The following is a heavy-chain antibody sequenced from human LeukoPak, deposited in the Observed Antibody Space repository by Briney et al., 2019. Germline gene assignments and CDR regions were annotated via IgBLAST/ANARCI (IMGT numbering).Heavy chain of an antibody. Sequence: SVKVSCKASGGTFSNYAISWVRQAPGQGLEWMGGTIPMFGTSKYAQKFQGRVTITTDESTSTAYMELSSLRSEDTAVYYCARTAESLAVGGATFNWFDPWGQGTPVPVSS. V-gene: IGHV1-69*05. CDR2: TIPMFGTS. CDR1: GGTFSNYA. J-gene: IGHJ5*02. D-gene: IGHD6-6*01. CDR3: ARTAESLAVGGATFNWFDP.